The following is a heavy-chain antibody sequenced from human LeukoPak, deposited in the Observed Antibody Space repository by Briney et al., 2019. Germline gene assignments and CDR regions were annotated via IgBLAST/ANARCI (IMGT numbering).Heavy chain of an antibody. CDR1: GFTFSTYA. CDR3: AKDVRVGGGGMDV. D-gene: IGHD1-26*01. J-gene: IGHJ6*02. Sequence: GGSLRLSCAASGFTFSTYAMTWVRRAPGKGLEGVSLISDSGAKTYYADSVKGRFTISRDNSKNTLSLQMNSLRAEDTAVYYCAKDVRVGGGGMDVWGQGTPVTVSS. CDR2: ISDSGAKT. V-gene: IGHV3-23*01.